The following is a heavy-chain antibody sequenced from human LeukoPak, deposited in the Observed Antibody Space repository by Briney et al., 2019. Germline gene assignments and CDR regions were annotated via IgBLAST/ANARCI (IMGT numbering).Heavy chain of an antibody. J-gene: IGHJ3*02. V-gene: IGHV3-33*01. CDR1: VFTFSGYG. CDR3: ARGSSLGVTAFDI. Sequence: RSERLSCAASVFTFSGYGMHGVRQAPGKGLEWGAVIWYDGSNKYYADSVKGRFTISRDNSKNTLHLQMNSLRADDTAVYYCARGSSLGVTAFDIWGQGTMVTVSS. D-gene: IGHD1-26*01. CDR2: IWYDGSNK.